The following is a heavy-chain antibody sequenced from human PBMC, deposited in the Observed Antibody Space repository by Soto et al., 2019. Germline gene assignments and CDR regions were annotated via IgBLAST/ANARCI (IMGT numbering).Heavy chain of an antibody. J-gene: IGHJ6*02. CDR2: ISYDGSNQ. Sequence: QVHLVESGGGVVQPGKSLRLSCAASGFTFSSYGMHWVRQAPGMRLEWVAIISYDGSNQYYADSVKGRFTISRHNSKNTLYLQMNSLRAEDTAVYYCAKRRQLGDYYYYGMDGWGQGTTVTVSS. CDR1: GFTFSSYG. V-gene: IGHV3-30*18. CDR3: AKRRQLGDYYYYGMDG. D-gene: IGHD3-10*01.